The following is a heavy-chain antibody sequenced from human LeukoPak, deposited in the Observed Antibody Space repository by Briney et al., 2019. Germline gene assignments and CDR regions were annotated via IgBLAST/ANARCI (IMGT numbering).Heavy chain of an antibody. D-gene: IGHD1-26*01. CDR1: GFTFSSYS. CDR2: ISSSSSTI. Sequence: GGSLRLSCAASGFTFSSYSMNWVRQAPGKGLEWVSYISSSSSTIYYADSVKGRFTISRDNAKNSLYLQMNSLRAEDTAVYYCARESSGSPRYYGMDVGGQGTTVTVSS. CDR3: ARESSGSPRYYGMDV. V-gene: IGHV3-48*04. J-gene: IGHJ6*02.